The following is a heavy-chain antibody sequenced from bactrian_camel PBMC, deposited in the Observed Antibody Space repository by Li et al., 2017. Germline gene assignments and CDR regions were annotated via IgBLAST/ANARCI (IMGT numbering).Heavy chain of an antibody. CDR2: VDNDGKT. V-gene: IGHV3S53*01. Sequence: HVQLVESGGGSVQAGESLRLSCAASGVTDNKLSMGWFRQAPGKERERVAAVDNDGKTAYAASVKGRFTVSKDNHARAVYLQLDGLIPADTAMYVCTAATSCGTIGQRGRALRAEGRGTQVTVS. J-gene: IGHJ4*01. D-gene: IGHD4*01. CDR1: GVTDNKLS.